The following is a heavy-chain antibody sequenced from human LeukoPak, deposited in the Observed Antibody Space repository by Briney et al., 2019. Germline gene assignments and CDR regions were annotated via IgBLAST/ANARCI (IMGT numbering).Heavy chain of an antibody. D-gene: IGHD3-22*01. CDR3: ARGQRITMTD. V-gene: IGHV4-34*01. J-gene: IGHJ4*02. Sequence: SETLSLTCAVYGGSFSGYYWSWIRQPPGKGLEWIGEINHSGNTNYNPSLKSRVNISVDTSKNQFSLKLSSVTAADTAVYYCARGQRITMTDWGQGTLVTVSS. CDR1: GGSFSGYY. CDR2: INHSGNT.